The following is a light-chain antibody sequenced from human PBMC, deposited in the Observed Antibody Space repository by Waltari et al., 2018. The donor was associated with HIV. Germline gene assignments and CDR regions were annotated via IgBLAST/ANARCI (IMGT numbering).Light chain of an antibody. CDR3: GTWDSSLSAKVV. CDR1: SSTIGTNY. J-gene: IGLJ2*01. CDR2: DNN. Sequence: QSVLTQPHSVSAAPGQKVTISCSGSSSTIGTNYVSWYQQLPGTAPKLLMYDNNKRPSGIPDRFSGSKSGTSATLGITGLQTGDEADYYCGTWDSSLSAKVVFGGGTKLTVL. V-gene: IGLV1-51*01.